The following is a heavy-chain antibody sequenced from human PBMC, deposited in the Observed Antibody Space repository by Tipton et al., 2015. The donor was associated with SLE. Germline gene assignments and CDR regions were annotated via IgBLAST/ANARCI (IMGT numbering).Heavy chain of an antibody. CDR1: GGSFSSYY. D-gene: IGHD2-21*01. V-gene: IGHV4-34*01. CDR2: INHSGST. J-gene: IGHJ4*02. Sequence: TLSLTCAVYGGSFSSYYWSWIRQPPGKGLEWIGGINHSGSTNYNPSLKSRVTISVDTSKNQFSLKLSSVTAADTAVYYCARYIVVVRYFDYWGQGTLVTVYS. CDR3: ARYIVVVRYFDY.